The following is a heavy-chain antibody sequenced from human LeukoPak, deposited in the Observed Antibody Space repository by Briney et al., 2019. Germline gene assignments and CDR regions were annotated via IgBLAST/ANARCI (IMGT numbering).Heavy chain of an antibody. D-gene: IGHD3-10*01. CDR2: ISPNGNEE. V-gene: IGHV3-7*03. CDR1: GFPFSLHY. J-gene: IGHJ4*02. CDR3: ARGPPYGSRSDYFDY. Sequence: GGSLRLSCAASGFPFSLHYVTWVRQAPGKGLERVAKISPNGNEENYVDSVQGRFTISRDNAKNSLYLHMNSLRVEDTAVYYCARGPPYGSRSDYFDYWGQGTLVTVSS.